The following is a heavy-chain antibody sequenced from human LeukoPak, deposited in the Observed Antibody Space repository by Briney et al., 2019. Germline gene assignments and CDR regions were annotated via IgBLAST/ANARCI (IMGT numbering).Heavy chain of an antibody. V-gene: IGHV3-30*04. Sequence: PGRSLRLSCAASGFTFSSYAMHWVRQAPGKGLEWVAVISYDGSNKYYADSVKGRFTISRDNSKNTLYLQMNSLRAEDTAVYYCARENYYASGSYYLTYFDHWGQGTLVTVSS. J-gene: IGHJ4*02. CDR3: ARENYYASGSYYLTYFDH. CDR1: GFTFSSYA. CDR2: ISYDGSNK. D-gene: IGHD3-10*01.